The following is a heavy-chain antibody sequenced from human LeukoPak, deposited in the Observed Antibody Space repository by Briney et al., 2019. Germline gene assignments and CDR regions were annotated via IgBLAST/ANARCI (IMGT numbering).Heavy chain of an antibody. Sequence: PSDPQSLTCAVSGFSISSGYDWGWIRQPPGKGLEWIGSFYHSGNTYYNPSLKSRVSISVDTSKNNFSLKLSSVTAADTAVYYCAREVGIATTRDAFDIWGQGTMVTVSS. J-gene: IGHJ3*02. CDR1: GFSISSGYD. CDR2: FYHSGNT. CDR3: AREVGIATTRDAFDI. V-gene: IGHV4-38-2*02. D-gene: IGHD1-1*01.